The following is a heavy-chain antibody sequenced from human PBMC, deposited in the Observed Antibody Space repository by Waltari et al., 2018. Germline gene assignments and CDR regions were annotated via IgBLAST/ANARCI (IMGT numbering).Heavy chain of an antibody. V-gene: IGHV1-69*13. CDR3: ARGDYDSSGYYAH. CDR2: IIPIFGTA. J-gene: IGHJ4*02. Sequence: QVQLVQSGAEVKKPGASVKVSCKASGGTFSSYAISWVRQAPGQGIGGMGRIIPIFGTANYAQKFQGRVTITADKSTSTAYMELSSLRSEDTAVYYCARGDYDSSGYYAHWGQGTLVTVSS. CDR1: GGTFSSYA. D-gene: IGHD3-22*01.